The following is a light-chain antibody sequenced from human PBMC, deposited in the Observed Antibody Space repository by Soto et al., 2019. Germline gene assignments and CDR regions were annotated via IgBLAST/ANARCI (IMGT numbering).Light chain of an antibody. Sequence: DIVMTQSPDSLSASIGDRVTITCRAGQTIGSHLNWYQQKPGKAPKGLIYKASTLESGAPSRFSGSGSGTEFTLTISSLQSEDFAVYYCQQYYDWPITFGQGTRLEIK. CDR1: QTIGSH. V-gene: IGKV1-39*01. J-gene: IGKJ5*01. CDR2: KAS. CDR3: QQYYDWPIT.